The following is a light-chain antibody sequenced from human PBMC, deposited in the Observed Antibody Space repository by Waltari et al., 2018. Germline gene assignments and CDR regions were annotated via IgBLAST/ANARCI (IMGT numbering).Light chain of an antibody. Sequence: PQDPAVSVAMGQTVRLTCQGDSRRSYYASWYQQRPGQAPILIMYDKNNRPSGVPDRCSGSSSDNTASLTITGAQAEDEGHYYCHSRDASGVGGTFGGGTKLTVL. CDR3: HSRDASGVGGT. CDR1: SRRSYY. J-gene: IGLJ2*01. CDR2: DKN. V-gene: IGLV3-19*01.